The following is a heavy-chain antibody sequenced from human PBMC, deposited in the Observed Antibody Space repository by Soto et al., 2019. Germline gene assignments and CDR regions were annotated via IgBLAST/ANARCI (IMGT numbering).Heavy chain of an antibody. D-gene: IGHD5-12*01. Sequence: SETLSLTCVVSGGSISGGGSYWSWIRQPPEKGLEWIGYIHHGGSTYYNPSLKSRVTISVDRSKNQLSLKLSSVTAADTAVFYCARLDGYNSFDYWGLGTLVTVSS. CDR2: IHHGGST. CDR3: ARLDGYNSFDY. J-gene: IGHJ4*02. CDR1: GGSISGGGSY. V-gene: IGHV4-30-2*01.